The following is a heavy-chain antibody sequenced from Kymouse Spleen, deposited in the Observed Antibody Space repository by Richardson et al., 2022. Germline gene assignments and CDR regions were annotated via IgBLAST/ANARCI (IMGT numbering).Heavy chain of an antibody. D-gene: IGHD3-10*01. V-gene: IGHV4-39*01. J-gene: IGHJ4*02. CDR1: GGSISSSSYY. Sequence: QLQLQESGPGLVKPSETLSLTCTVSGGSISSSSYYWGWIRQPPGKGLEWIGSIYYSGSTYYNPSLKSRVTISVDTSKNQFSLKLSSVTAADTAVYYCARLLWFGELLDFDYWGQGTLVTVSS. CDR3: ARLLWFGELLDFDY. CDR2: IYYSGST.